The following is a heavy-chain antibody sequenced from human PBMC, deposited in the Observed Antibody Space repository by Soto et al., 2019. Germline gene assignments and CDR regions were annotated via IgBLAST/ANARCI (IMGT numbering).Heavy chain of an antibody. CDR1: GFTFSSYG. J-gene: IGHJ4*02. V-gene: IGHV3-33*01. CDR3: AREGTYCSGGSCYPHFDY. D-gene: IGHD2-15*01. Sequence: GGSLRLSCAASGFTFSSYGMHWVRQAPGKGLEWVAVIWYDGSNKYYTNSVKGRFTISRDNSKNTLYLQMNSLRAEDTAVYYCAREGTYCSGGSCYPHFDYWGQGTLVTVSS. CDR2: IWYDGSNK.